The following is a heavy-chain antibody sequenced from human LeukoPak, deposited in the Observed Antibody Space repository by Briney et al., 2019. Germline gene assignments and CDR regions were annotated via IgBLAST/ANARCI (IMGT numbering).Heavy chain of an antibody. J-gene: IGHJ3*02. Sequence: GGSLRLSCAASGFTFSSYSMTWVRQAPGKGLEWVSSISSSSSYIYYADSVKGRFTISRDNAKNSLYLQMNSLRAEDTAVYYCARLRSDAFDIWGQGTMVTVSS. CDR2: ISSSSSYI. CDR3: ARLRSDAFDI. V-gene: IGHV3-21*01. CDR1: GFTFSSYS. D-gene: IGHD3-16*01.